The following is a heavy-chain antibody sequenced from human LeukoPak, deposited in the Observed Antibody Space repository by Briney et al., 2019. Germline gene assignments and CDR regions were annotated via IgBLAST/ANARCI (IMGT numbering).Heavy chain of an antibody. CDR2: IYPGDSDT. CDR1: GYSFTSYW. CDR3: ARRSFSEAGTSAYYFDY. Sequence: GESLKISCKGSGYSFTSYWIGWVRQMPGKGLEWMGIIYPGDSDTRYSPSFQGQVTISADKSISTAYLQWSSLKASDTAMYYCARRSFSEAGTSAYYFDYWGQGTLVTVSS. V-gene: IGHV5-51*01. D-gene: IGHD2-2*01. J-gene: IGHJ4*02.